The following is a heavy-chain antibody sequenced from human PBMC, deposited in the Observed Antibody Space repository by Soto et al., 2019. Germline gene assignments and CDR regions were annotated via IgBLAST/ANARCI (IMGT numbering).Heavy chain of an antibody. CDR2: IIQSGNT. Sequence: PSETLSLTCAVYGGSFSGYYWTWIRQPPGKGLEWIGEIIQSGNTNYNPSLKSRVTSSVDTPKNQASLKLSSVTAADTAVYFCAGGRSDSSWYSVYDYYGLDVWGQGTTVTVSS. CDR1: GGSFSGYY. D-gene: IGHD6-13*01. J-gene: IGHJ6*02. V-gene: IGHV4-34*12. CDR3: AGGRSDSSWYSVYDYYGLDV.